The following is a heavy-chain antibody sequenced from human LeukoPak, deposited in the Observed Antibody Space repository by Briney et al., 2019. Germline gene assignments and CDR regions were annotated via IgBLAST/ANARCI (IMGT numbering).Heavy chain of an antibody. CDR3: AKRSRAAAGTIDY. V-gene: IGHV3-23*01. J-gene: IGHJ4*02. CDR1: GFTFDDYA. D-gene: IGHD6-13*01. CDR2: ISGSGGST. Sequence: QPGRSLRLSCAASGFTFDDYAMHWVRQAPGKGLEWVSAISGSGGSTYYADSVKGRFTISRDNSKNTLYLQMNSLRAEDTAVYYCAKRSRAAAGTIDYWGQGTLVTVSS.